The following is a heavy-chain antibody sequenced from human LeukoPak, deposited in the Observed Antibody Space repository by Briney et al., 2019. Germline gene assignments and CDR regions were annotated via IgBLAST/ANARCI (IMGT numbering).Heavy chain of an antibody. D-gene: IGHD4-17*01. Sequence: PGGSLRLSCAASGFTFSDYYMGWIRQAPGKGLEWVSYISSSGSTIYYADSVKGRFTISRDNAKNSLYLQMNSLRAEDTAVYYCARVLATVTTMLDYWGQGTLVTVSS. CDR3: ARVLATVTTMLDY. CDR1: GFTFSDYY. V-gene: IGHV3-11*01. CDR2: ISSSGSTI. J-gene: IGHJ4*02.